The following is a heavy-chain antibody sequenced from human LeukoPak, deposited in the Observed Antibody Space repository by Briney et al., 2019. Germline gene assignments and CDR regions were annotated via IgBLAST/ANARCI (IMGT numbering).Heavy chain of an antibody. CDR2: IYPGDSDT. V-gene: IGHV5-51*01. CDR3: ASTEEGGSWYDDFDI. D-gene: IGHD2-15*01. J-gene: IGHJ3*02. Sequence: GESLEIYCKGSGYSFTSYWIGWVRQMPGKGLEWMGIIYPGDSDTRYSPSFQGQVTISADKSISTAYLQWSSLKASDTAMYYCASTEEGGSWYDDFDIWGQGTMVTVSS. CDR1: GYSFTSYW.